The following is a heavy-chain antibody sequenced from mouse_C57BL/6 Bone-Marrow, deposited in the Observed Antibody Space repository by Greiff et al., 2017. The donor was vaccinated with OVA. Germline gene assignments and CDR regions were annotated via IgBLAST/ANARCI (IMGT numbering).Heavy chain of an antibody. CDR3: ARGGNYYGSSFAMDY. V-gene: IGHV1-19*01. J-gene: IGHJ4*01. CDR1: GYTFTDYY. Sequence: VQLQQSGPVLVKPGASVKMSCKASGYTFTDYYMNWVKQSHGKSLEWIGVINPYNGGTSYNQKFKGKATLTVDKSSSTAYMELNSLTSEDSVVYYCARGGNYYGSSFAMDYWGQGTSVTVSS. CDR2: INPYNGGT. D-gene: IGHD1-1*01.